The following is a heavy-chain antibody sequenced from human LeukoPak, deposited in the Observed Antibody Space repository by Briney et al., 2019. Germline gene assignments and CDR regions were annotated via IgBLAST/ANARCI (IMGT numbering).Heavy chain of an antibody. J-gene: IGHJ4*02. V-gene: IGHV3-48*04. D-gene: IGHD3-10*01. Sequence: GGSLGLSCGASGFTFSKHGMNWVRQAPGKGLEWVSYISSSSSTIYYADSVKGRFTISRDIAKQSVFLQMTSLRVEDTAVYYCARLSAMVRGPEDISYFEYWGLGTLVTVSS. CDR1: GFTFSKHG. CDR2: ISSSSSTI. CDR3: ARLSAMVRGPEDISYFEY.